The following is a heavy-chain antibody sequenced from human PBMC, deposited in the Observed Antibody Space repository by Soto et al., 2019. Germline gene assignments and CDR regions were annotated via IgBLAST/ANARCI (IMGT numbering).Heavy chain of an antibody. CDR3: ARHVSGGNTDFDY. V-gene: IGHV4-39*01. Sequence: SETLSLTCTVSGGSISSSSYYWGWIRQPPGKGLEWIGSIYYSGSTYYNPSLKSRVTISVDTSKNQFSLKLSSVTAADTAVYYCARHVSGGNTDFDYWGQGTLVTVSS. J-gene: IGHJ4*02. CDR1: GGSISSSSYY. D-gene: IGHD2-15*01. CDR2: IYYSGST.